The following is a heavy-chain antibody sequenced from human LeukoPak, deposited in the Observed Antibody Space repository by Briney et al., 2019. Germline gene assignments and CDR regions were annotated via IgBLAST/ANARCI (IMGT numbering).Heavy chain of an antibody. CDR3: ARGPLPSPYYYDSSGTIL. J-gene: IGHJ4*02. CDR2: IIPIFGTA. V-gene: IGHV1-69*01. D-gene: IGHD3-22*01. Sequence: SVKVSCKASGGTFSSYAIIWVRQAPGQGLEWMGGIIPIFGTANYAQKFQGRVTITADESTSTAYMELSSLRSEDTAVYYCARGPLPSPYYYDSSGTILWGQGTLVTVSS. CDR1: GGTFSSYA.